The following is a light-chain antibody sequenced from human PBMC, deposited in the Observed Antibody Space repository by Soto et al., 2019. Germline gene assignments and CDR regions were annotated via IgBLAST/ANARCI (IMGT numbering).Light chain of an antibody. CDR2: LGS. J-gene: IGKJ2*01. V-gene: IGKV2-28*01. CDR1: QRLLHSNGNHF. Sequence: EIVMTQSPPSLTVTPGEPASISCRSSQRLLHSNGNHFLDWYLQKPGQSPQLLIYLGSYRASGVPDRVSGSGAGTDFTLKITRVEAEDVGIYYCMKALQTPYTFGQGTKLEIK. CDR3: MKALQTPYT.